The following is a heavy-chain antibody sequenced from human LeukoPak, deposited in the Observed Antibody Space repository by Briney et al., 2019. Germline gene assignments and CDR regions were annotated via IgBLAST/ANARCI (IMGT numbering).Heavy chain of an antibody. CDR3: ARDKPSGYKEGRLGPY. CDR2: ISAYNGNT. J-gene: IGHJ4*02. Sequence: ASVKVSCKASGYTFTSYGISWVRQAPGQGLEWMGWISAYNGNTNYAQKLQGRVTMTTDTSTSTAYMELRSLRSDDTAVYYCARDKPSGYKEGRLGPYWGQGTLVTVSS. CDR1: GYTFTSYG. D-gene: IGHD1-14*01. V-gene: IGHV1-18*01.